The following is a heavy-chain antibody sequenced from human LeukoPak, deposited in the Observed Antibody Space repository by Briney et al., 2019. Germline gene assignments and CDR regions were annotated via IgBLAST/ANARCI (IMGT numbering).Heavy chain of an antibody. J-gene: IGHJ4*02. CDR2: IYYSGIT. CDR1: GDSINSTTYY. CDR3: ARVLKYGGSQTPDY. Sequence: SETLSLTCSVSGDSINSTTYYWGWIRQPPGKGLEWIGSIYYSGITYSNPSLKGRVTMSIDASQNQFSLKVNSMTAADTAVYYCARVLKYGGSQTPDYWGQGTLVTVSS. V-gene: IGHV4-39*07. D-gene: IGHD4-23*01.